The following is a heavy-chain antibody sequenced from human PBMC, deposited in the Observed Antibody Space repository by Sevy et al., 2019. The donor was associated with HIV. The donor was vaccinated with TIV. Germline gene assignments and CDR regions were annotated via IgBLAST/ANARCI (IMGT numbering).Heavy chain of an antibody. J-gene: IGHJ3*01. D-gene: IGHD2-8*01. CDR1: GFNSRGPY. Sequence: LGGSLRPSFAASGFNSRGPYMNWVRQAPGKGLEWVSSISRTSDFIFYADSLKGGFTLSRDNAKNSLYLQMDSLRAEDTAVYYCAGDLNREKLTYAPYDLRTGDAFDLWGRGTLVTVSS. CDR2: ISRTSDFI. CDR3: AGDLNREKLTYAPYDLRTGDAFDL. V-gene: IGHV3-21*01.